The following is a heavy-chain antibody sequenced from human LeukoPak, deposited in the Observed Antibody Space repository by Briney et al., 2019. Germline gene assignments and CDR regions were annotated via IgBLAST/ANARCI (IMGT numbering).Heavy chain of an antibody. V-gene: IGHV3-7*03. CDR3: ASFGDYGAFDI. D-gene: IGHD4-17*01. CDR2: IKQDGSEK. CDR1: GFTFSSYW. J-gene: IGHJ3*02. Sequence: GGSLRLSCAASGFTFSSYWMSWVRQAPGKGLEWVANIKQDGSEKYYVDSVKGRFTISRDNAKNSLYLQMNSLRAEDTALYYCASFGDYGAFDIWGQGTMVTVSS.